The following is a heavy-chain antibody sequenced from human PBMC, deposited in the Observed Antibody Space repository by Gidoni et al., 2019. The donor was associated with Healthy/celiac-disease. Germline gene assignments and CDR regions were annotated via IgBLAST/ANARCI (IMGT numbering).Heavy chain of an antibody. CDR1: DYTFTCYY. CDR2: INTNSGGK. D-gene: IGHD2-15*01. V-gene: IGHV1-2*02. J-gene: IGHJ6*02. CDR3: ARDQVVVAATDDDYYGMDV. Sequence: QVPLVQSGAAVPKPGASVNVSCNASDYTFTCYYMHWGRQAPGQGREWMGWINTNSGGKNDAQKFQGRVTRTRETSIRTAYREMSRLRYDDTAVYYWARDQVVVAATDDDYYGMDVWGQGTTVTVSS.